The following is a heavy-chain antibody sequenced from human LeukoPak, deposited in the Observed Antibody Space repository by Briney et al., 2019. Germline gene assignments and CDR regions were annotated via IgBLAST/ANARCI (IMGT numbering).Heavy chain of an antibody. J-gene: IGHJ4*02. CDR1: GFTVSSNY. CDR3: AEWELLPTADY. CDR2: IYSGGST. D-gene: IGHD1-26*01. V-gene: IGHV3-53*05. Sequence: PGGSLRLSCAASGFTVSSNYMSWVRQAPGKGLEWVSVIYSGGSTYYADSVKGRFTISRDNSKNTLYLQMNSLRDDDTALYYCAEWELLPTADYWGQGTLVTVSS.